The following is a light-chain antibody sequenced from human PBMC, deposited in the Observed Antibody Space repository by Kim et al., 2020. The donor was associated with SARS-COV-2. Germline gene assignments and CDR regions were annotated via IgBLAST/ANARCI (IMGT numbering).Light chain of an antibody. V-gene: IGLV1-47*01. CDR2: RNN. J-gene: IGLJ3*02. Sequence: ELTQPPSASGTPGQRVTISCSGVSSNIGTNYVYWYQQLPGTAPKLLISRNNQRPSGVPDRFSGSKSGTSASLAISGLRSEDEADYYCAAWDDGLSGWVFGGGTQLTVL. CDR1: SSNIGTNY. CDR3: AAWDDGLSGWV.